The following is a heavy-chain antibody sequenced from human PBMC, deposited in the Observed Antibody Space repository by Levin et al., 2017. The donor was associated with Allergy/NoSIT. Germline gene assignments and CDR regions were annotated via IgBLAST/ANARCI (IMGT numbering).Heavy chain of an antibody. J-gene: IGHJ4*02. CDR2: INGDGSTT. CDR1: GFTFRNYW. CDR3: ASREDCGGDCYSRNFDC. D-gene: IGHD2-21*02. V-gene: IGHV3-74*01. Sequence: SCAASGFTFRNYWMHWVRQAPGKGLVWVSRINGDGSTTNYADSVKGRFTISRDNAKNTVFLQMNSLRADDTAVYYCASREDCGGDCYSRNFDCWGQGTLVTVSS.